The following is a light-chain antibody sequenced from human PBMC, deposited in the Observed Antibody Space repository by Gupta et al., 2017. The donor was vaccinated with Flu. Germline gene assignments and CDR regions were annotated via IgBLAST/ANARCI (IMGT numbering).Light chain of an antibody. CDR1: SSDIGANNY. V-gene: IGLV2-8*01. J-gene: IGLJ1*01. CDR3: CSYGVNDV. Sequence: SALTQPPSASGSPGQSVAISCTGTSSDIGANNYVSWYQQHPGKAPKLMIYEVSKRPSGVPDRFSGSKSGNTASLTVSGLQAEDEADYYCCSYGVNDVFGTGTKVTVL. CDR2: EVS.